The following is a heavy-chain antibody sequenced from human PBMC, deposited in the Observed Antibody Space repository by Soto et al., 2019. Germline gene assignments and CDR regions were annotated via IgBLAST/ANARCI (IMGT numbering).Heavy chain of an antibody. Sequence: EVQLVESGGGLVQPGGSLRLSCAASGFTFSSYWMSWVRQAPGKGLEWVANIKQDGSEKCYVDSVKGRFTISRDNAKNSLYLQMNSLRAEDTAVYYCARDRLVSYYYYGMDVWGQGTTVTVSS. CDR1: GFTFSSYW. V-gene: IGHV3-7*01. CDR3: ARDRLVSYYYYGMDV. CDR2: IKQDGSEK. J-gene: IGHJ6*02. D-gene: IGHD6-19*01.